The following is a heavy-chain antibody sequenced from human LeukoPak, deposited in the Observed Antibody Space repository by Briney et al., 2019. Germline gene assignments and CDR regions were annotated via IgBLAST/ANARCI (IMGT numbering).Heavy chain of an antibody. V-gene: IGHV3-21*01. CDR3: AKGLLPVFDY. J-gene: IGHJ4*02. CDR2: IAGSSGYI. D-gene: IGHD3-22*01. Sequence: GGSLRLSCAASGFTFSSYAMSWVRQAPGKGLEWVSSIAGSSGYISYADSVKGRFTISRDNAKNSLYLQMTSLRDEDTAVYFCAKGLLPVFDYWGQGTLVTVSS. CDR1: GFTFSSYA.